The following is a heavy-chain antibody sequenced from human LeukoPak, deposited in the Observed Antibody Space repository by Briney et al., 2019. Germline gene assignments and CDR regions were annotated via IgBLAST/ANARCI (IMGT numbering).Heavy chain of an antibody. CDR3: ASAGGDSRSPLPFYY. CDR1: GFTFSSYW. V-gene: IGHV3-7*03. Sequence: GGSLRLSCAASGFTFSSYWMSWVRQAPGKGLEWVANIKQDGSEKYYVDSVKGRFTISRDNAENSLSLQMNSLRAEDTAVYYCASAGGDSRSPLPFYYWGQGTLVTVSS. CDR2: IKQDGSEK. J-gene: IGHJ4*02. D-gene: IGHD6-6*01.